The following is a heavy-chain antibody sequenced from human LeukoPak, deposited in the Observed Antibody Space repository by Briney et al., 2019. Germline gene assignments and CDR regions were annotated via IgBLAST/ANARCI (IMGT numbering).Heavy chain of an antibody. CDR1: GGSLSGYY. D-gene: IGHD7-27*01. J-gene: IGHJ4*02. Sequence: SETLSLTCAVYGGSLSGYYWSWIRQPPGKGLEWIGEINHSGSTDYNPSLKRRVTISVDTSKNQFSLKLSSVTAADTAVYYCAMNNWGLDYWGQGTLVTVSS. CDR2: INHSGST. CDR3: AMNNWGLDY. V-gene: IGHV4-34*01.